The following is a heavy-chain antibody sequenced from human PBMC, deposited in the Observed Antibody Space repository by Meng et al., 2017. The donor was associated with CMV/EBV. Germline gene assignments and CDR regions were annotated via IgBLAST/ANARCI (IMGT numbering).Heavy chain of an antibody. D-gene: IGHD3-16*01. Sequence: GESLKISCAASGFTFSYYYMSGVRQAPGKGLEWVAVISYDGSNKYYADSVKGRFTISRDNSKNTLYLQMNSLRAEDTAVYYCARDQGDGMDVWGQGTTVTVSS. CDR1: GFTFSYYY. V-gene: IGHV3-30*03. CDR2: ISYDGSNK. J-gene: IGHJ6*02. CDR3: ARDQGDGMDV.